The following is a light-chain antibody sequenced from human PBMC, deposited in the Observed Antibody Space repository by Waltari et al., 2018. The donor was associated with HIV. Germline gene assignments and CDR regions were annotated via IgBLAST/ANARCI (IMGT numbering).Light chain of an antibody. CDR1: SSALGRYYY. CDR3: SSYTKGTSLRV. CDR2: DVS. J-gene: IGLJ1*01. Sequence: QSALTQPASLSGSPGQSPPISCPGPSSALGRYYYAPWSQQPPGKAPKLMISDVSNRPSGVSNRFSGSKSGTTASLTISGLQAEDEADYYCSSYTKGTSLRVFGTGTTVTVL. V-gene: IGLV2-14*01.